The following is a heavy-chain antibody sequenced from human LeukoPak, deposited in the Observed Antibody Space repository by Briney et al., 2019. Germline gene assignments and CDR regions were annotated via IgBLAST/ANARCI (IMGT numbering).Heavy chain of an antibody. CDR1: GGSIRSNY. J-gene: IGHJ4*02. D-gene: IGHD1-14*01. CDR3: ARLTPSGYFDS. CDR2: IYYSGST. Sequence: SETLSLTCTVSGGSIRSNYWSWIRQPPGKGLEWIGHIYYSGSTNYNPSLKSRVTISIDTSKNQFSPKLSSVTAADTAVFYCARLTPSGYFDSWGQGTLVTVSS. V-gene: IGHV4-59*12.